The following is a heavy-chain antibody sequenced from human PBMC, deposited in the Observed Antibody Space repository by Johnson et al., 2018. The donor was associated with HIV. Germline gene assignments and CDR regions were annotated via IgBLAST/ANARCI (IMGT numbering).Heavy chain of an antibody. V-gene: IGHV3-21*01. CDR1: GFTFSSYA. CDR3: ASQYCGGDCYAFDI. D-gene: IGHD2-21*01. Sequence: VQLVESGGGVVQPGRSLRLSCAASGFTFSSYAMHWVRQAPGKGLEWVSAISGSGGSTYYADSVKGRFTISRDNAKNSLYLQMNSLRAEDTAVYYCASQYCGGDCYAFDIWGQGTKVTVSS. CDR2: ISGSGGST. J-gene: IGHJ3*02.